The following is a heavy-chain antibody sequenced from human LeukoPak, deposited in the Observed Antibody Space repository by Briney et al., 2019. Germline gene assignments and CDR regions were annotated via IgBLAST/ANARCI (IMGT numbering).Heavy chain of an antibody. Sequence: SETLSLTCTAFGYSISSGYYWGWIRQPPGKGLEWIGSIYHSGSTYYNPSLKSRVTISVDTSKNQFSLKLSSVTAADTAVYYCARPYSSSWYYFDYWGQGTLVTVSS. CDR1: GYSISSGYY. CDR2: IYHSGST. CDR3: ARPYSSSWYYFDY. J-gene: IGHJ4*02. V-gene: IGHV4-38-2*02. D-gene: IGHD6-13*01.